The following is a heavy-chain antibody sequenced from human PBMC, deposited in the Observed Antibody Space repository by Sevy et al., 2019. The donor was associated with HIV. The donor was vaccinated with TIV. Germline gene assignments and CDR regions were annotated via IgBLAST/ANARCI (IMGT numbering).Heavy chain of an antibody. CDR3: AKDAVGYSYGVGQFDP. J-gene: IGHJ5*02. D-gene: IGHD5-18*01. CDR1: GFTFSSHA. Sequence: GGSLRLSCAASGFTFSSHAMSWVRQAPGKGLEWVSAISVSGGSTYYADSVKGRFTISRDNSKNTLYLQMNSLRAEDTAVYYGAKDAVGYSYGVGQFDPWGQGTLVTVSS. V-gene: IGHV3-23*01. CDR2: ISVSGGST.